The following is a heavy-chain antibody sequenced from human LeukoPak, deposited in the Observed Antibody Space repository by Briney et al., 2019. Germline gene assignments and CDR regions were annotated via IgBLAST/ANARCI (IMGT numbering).Heavy chain of an antibody. V-gene: IGHV4-4*07. CDR2: IYTSGNT. CDR3: ARVWGDYGHYFFDY. Sequence: PSETLSLTCTVSGGSISSDYWSWIQQPAGKGLEWIGRIYTSGNTNYNPSLKSRVTISVDKSKNQFSLKLSSVTAADTAVYYCARVWGDYGHYFFDYWGQGTLVTVSS. D-gene: IGHD4-17*01. CDR1: GGSISSDY. J-gene: IGHJ4*02.